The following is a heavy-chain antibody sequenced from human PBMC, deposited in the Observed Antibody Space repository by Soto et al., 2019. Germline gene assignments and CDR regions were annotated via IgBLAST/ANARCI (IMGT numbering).Heavy chain of an antibody. D-gene: IGHD3-22*01. Sequence: QVQLVQSGAEVKKPGSSVKVSCKASGGTFSSYAISWVRQAPGQGLEWMGGIIPIFGTANYAQKFQGRVTITADEATSTAYMELSSLRSEDTAVYYCARGGRGYYDSSGYFDYWGQGTLVTVSS. J-gene: IGHJ4*02. V-gene: IGHV1-69*01. CDR3: ARGGRGYYDSSGYFDY. CDR2: IIPIFGTA. CDR1: GGTFSSYA.